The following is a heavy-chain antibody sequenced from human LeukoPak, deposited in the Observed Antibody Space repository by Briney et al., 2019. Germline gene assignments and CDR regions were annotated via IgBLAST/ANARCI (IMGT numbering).Heavy chain of an antibody. J-gene: IGHJ4*02. Sequence: SETLSLTCTVSGGSISSSSYHWGWLRQPPGKDLEYIGYIYYSGGTNYNPSLRSRVTISVDTSKNQFSLKLSSVTAADTAVYYCARGQGSPDYWGQGTLVTVSS. CDR1: GGSISSSSYH. V-gene: IGHV4-61*05. CDR3: ARGQGSPDY. CDR2: IYYSGGT.